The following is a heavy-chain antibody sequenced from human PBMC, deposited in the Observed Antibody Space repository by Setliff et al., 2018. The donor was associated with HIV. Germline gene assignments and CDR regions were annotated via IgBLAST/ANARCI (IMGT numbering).Heavy chain of an antibody. J-gene: IGHJ6*03. CDR3: ARDRLGVKGYYYMDV. CDR2: ISSSSTYT. D-gene: IGHD3-10*01. V-gene: IGHV3-21*05. CDR1: GFTFSTYG. Sequence: GGSLRLSCGASGFTFSTYGMNWVRQGPGKGLEWVSYISSSSTYTNYADSVKGRFTISRDNAKNSLYLQMISLRAEDTAVYYCARDRLGVKGYYYMDVWGKGTTVTVSS.